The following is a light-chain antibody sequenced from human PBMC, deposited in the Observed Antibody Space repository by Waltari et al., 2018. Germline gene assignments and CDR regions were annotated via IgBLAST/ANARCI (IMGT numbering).Light chain of an antibody. CDR1: NSDVGFYSR. V-gene: IGLV2-18*02. CDR2: EVT. J-gene: IGLJ2*01. Sequence: QSALTQPPSVSGSPGQSVTISCTGTNSDVGFYSRVSWYQQPPGTVPKLVIYEVTNRPSGVPYRFSGSKSGNTASLTISGLQAEDEADYYCASYTPSSALVFGGGTKVTVL. CDR3: ASYTPSSALV.